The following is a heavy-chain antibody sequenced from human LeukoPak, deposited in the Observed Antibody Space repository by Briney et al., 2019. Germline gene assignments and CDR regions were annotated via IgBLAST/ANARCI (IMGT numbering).Heavy chain of an antibody. CDR2: XYYXXXP. CDR3: ARAPSRRSYYDFWSGYNNRFDP. J-gene: IGHJ5*02. D-gene: IGHD3-3*01. Sequence: GXXYYXXXPNSTPSLKSPLTISVDTSKNQFSLKLSSVTAADTAVYYCARAPSRRSYYDFWSGYNNRFDPWGQGTLVTVSS. V-gene: IGHV4-59*01.